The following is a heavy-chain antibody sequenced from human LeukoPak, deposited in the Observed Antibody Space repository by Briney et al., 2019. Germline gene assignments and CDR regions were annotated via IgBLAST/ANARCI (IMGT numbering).Heavy chain of an antibody. V-gene: IGHV3-9*01. J-gene: IGHJ6*02. CDR1: GFTFSSCE. CDR2: ISWNSGSI. CDR3: AKDSHWGPFDYYYGMDV. Sequence: SVTLFCAVSGFTFSSCEMNWVRQAPGKGLEWVSCISWNSGSIGYADSVKGRFTISRDNAKNSLYLQMNSLRAEDTALYYCAKDSHWGPFDYYYGMDVWGQGTTVTVSS. D-gene: IGHD7-27*01.